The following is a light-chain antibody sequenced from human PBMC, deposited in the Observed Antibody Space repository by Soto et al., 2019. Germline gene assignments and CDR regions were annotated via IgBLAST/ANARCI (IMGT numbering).Light chain of an antibody. V-gene: IGKV3-20*01. J-gene: IGKJ2*01. Sequence: DIVLTQSPVILSLSPGDSATLSCRASERVATSYFARYQQRRGQAPTLLIYDTSTRATGVPDRFTGSGSGTEFTLTISSVEPEDFAVYYCQLYGRSPLYTFGQGTQLEI. CDR3: QLYGRSPLYT. CDR2: DTS. CDR1: ERVATSY.